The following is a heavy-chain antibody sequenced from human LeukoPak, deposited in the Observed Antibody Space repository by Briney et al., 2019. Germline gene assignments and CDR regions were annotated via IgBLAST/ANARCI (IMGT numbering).Heavy chain of an antibody. Sequence: GGSLRLSCAASGFTFSSYSMNWVRQAPGKGLEWVSSISSSSSHIYYADSVKGRFTISRDNAKNSLYLQMNSLRAEDTAVYYCARNYYDSSGYLAYWGQGTLVTVSS. CDR1: GFTFSSYS. V-gene: IGHV3-21*01. CDR2: ISSSSSHI. J-gene: IGHJ4*02. D-gene: IGHD3-22*01. CDR3: ARNYYDSSGYLAY.